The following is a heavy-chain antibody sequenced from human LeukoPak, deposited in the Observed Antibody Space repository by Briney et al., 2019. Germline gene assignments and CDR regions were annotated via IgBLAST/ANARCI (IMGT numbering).Heavy chain of an antibody. Sequence: SETLSLTCAVSGGSISSGDYYWSWIRQPPGKGLEWIGYIYYSGSTYYNPSLKSRVTISVDTSKNQFSLKLSPVTAADTAVYYCARDYCGGDCYHAFDIWGQGTMVTVSS. J-gene: IGHJ3*02. CDR3: ARDYCGGDCYHAFDI. D-gene: IGHD2-21*02. CDR2: IYYSGST. V-gene: IGHV4-30-4*01. CDR1: GGSISSGDYY.